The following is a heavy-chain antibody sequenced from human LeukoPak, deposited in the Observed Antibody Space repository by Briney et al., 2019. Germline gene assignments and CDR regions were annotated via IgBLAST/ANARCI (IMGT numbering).Heavy chain of an antibody. J-gene: IGHJ4*02. CDR2: ISSSSSYI. CDR1: GFTFSSYS. D-gene: IGHD6-19*01. V-gene: IGHV3-21*01. Sequence: PVGSLRLSCAASGFTFSSYSMNWVRQAPGKGLEWVSSISSSSSYIYYADSVKGRFTISRDNAKNSLSLQMNSLRAEDTAVYYCARLDGDTSGWYGYFDYWGQGTLVTVSS. CDR3: ARLDGDTSGWYGYFDY.